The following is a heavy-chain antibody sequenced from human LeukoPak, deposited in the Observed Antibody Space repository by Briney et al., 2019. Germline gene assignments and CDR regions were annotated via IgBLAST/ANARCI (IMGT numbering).Heavy chain of an antibody. J-gene: IGHJ4*02. CDR3: ARERQQPYYFDY. D-gene: IGHD6-13*01. CDR2: INPSGGST. Sequence: ASVKVSCKASGYTFTNFYIHWVRQAPGQGLEWMGIINPSGGSTSCTQKFQGRVTMTRDTSTSTVYMELSSLRSEDTAVYYCARERQQPYYFDYWGQGTLVTVSS. CDR1: GYTFTNFY. V-gene: IGHV1-46*03.